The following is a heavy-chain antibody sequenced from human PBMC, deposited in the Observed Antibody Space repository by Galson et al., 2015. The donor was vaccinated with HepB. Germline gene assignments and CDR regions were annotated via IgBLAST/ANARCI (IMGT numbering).Heavy chain of an antibody. CDR2: INSDGSST. J-gene: IGHJ6*02. CDR1: GFTFSSYW. V-gene: IGHV3-74*01. D-gene: IGHD5-18*01. CDR3: ARTTAMANYYYYGMDV. Sequence: SLRLSCAASGFTFSSYWMHWVRQAPGKGLVWVSRINSDGSSTSYADSVKGRFTISRDNAKNTLYLQMNSLRAEDTAVYYCARTTAMANYYYYGMDVWGQGTTVTVSS.